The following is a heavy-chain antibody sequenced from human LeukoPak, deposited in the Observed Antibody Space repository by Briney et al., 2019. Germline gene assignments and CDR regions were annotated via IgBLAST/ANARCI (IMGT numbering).Heavy chain of an antibody. CDR2: IYHSGST. J-gene: IGHJ4*02. V-gene: IGHV4-30-2*02. CDR3: ARGPNTSYGSGSYLWSN. Sequence: SQTLSLTCAVSGGSISSGGYSWSWIRQPPGKGLEWIGYIYHSGSTYFHPSLKSRVTISVDTSKNQFSLKLSSVTAADTAVYYCARGPNTSYGSGSYLWSNWGQGTLVTVSS. D-gene: IGHD3-10*01. CDR1: GGSISSGGYS.